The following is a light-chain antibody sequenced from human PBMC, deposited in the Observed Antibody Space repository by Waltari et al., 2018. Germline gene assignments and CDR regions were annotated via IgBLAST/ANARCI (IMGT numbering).Light chain of an antibody. J-gene: IGKJ1*01. Sequence: EIVLSPSPPTLSLSSGERATLSCRTRQGISKYLAWYQQKPGQAPRLIIYHASSRATGIPDRFSGSGSGTDFSLTISRLEPEDFAVYYCQHYESLPVTFGQGTKVEIK. CDR2: HAS. CDR1: QGISKY. V-gene: IGKV3-20*01. CDR3: QHYESLPVT.